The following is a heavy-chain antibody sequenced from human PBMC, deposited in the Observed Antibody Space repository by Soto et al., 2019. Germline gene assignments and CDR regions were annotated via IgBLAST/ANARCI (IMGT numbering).Heavy chain of an antibody. V-gene: IGHV1-24*01. D-gene: IGHD3-10*01. CDR2: FDPEEGET. CDR1: GYSLTELS. Sequence: QVQLVQSGAEVKKPGASVKVSCKVSGYSLTELSMHWVRQAPGEGLEWMGGFDPEEGETIYAQNFQGRVTMTEDTSPDTAYMELGSLTSPDTAVYYCATNLGTGYGEGLPWGQGTVVTVSS. J-gene: IGHJ5*02. CDR3: ATNLGTGYGEGLP.